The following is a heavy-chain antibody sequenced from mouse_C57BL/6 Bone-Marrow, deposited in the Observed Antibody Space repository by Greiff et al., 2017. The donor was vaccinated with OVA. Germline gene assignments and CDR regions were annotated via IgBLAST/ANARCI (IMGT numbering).Heavy chain of an antibody. D-gene: IGHD2-5*01. Sequence: VQLKESGAELVKPGASVKLSCTASGFNIKDYYMHWVKQRTEQGLEWIGRIDPEDGETKYAPQFQGKATITADTSSNTAYLQLSSLTAEDTAVYNCARKDSNYRAWFAYWGQGTLVTVSA. CDR3: ARKDSNYRAWFAY. V-gene: IGHV14-2*01. CDR1: GFNIKDYY. CDR2: IDPEDGET. J-gene: IGHJ3*01.